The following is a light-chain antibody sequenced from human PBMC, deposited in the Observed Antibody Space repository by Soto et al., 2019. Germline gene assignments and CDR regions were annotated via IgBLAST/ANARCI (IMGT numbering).Light chain of an antibody. V-gene: IGKV1-9*01. CDR2: EAS. CDR1: HDISTF. CDR3: QQLYTLPFT. Sequence: DIQLTQPPSLLSASIGDRVTITCRASHDISTFLAWYQQKPGKAPKLLIYEASTLQSGVPSRFSGSGSGTEFTLTISGLLPEDFAAYHCQQLYTLPFTFGQGTRLEIK. J-gene: IGKJ5*01.